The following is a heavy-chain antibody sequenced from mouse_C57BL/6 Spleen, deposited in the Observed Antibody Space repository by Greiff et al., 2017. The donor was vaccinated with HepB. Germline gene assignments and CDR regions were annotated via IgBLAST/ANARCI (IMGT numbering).Heavy chain of an antibody. D-gene: IGHD1-1*01. CDR2: IYPRSGNT. CDR1: GYTFTSYG. CDR3: ARGVITTAPYYAMDY. J-gene: IGHJ4*01. V-gene: IGHV1-81*01. Sequence: VQLQQSGAELARPGASVKLSCKASGYTFTSYGISWVKQRTGQGLEWIGEIYPRSGNTYYNEKFKGKATLTADKSSSTAYMELRSLTSEDSAVYFCARGVITTAPYYAMDYWGQGTSVTVSS.